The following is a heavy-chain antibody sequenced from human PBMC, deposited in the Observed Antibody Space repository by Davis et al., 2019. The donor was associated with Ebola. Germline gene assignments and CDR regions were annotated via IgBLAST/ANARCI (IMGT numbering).Heavy chain of an antibody. D-gene: IGHD6-13*01. Sequence: PGGSLRLSCAASGFTFSSYWMSWVRQAPGKGLEWVANIKQDGSEKYYADSVKGRFAISRDNSKNTLYLQINSLRAEDTAIYYCARRHSSSWAYCDYWGQGTLVTVSS. V-gene: IGHV3-7*01. CDR2: IKQDGSEK. CDR3: ARRHSSSWAYCDY. CDR1: GFTFSSYW. J-gene: IGHJ4*02.